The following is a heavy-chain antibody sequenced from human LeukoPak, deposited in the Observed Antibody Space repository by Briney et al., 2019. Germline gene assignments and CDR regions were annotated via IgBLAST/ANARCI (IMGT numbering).Heavy chain of an antibody. CDR2: VWYDGRNR. J-gene: IGHJ4*02. Sequence: PGRSLTLSCAASGYTFSRHGIHWVRQAPGKGLEWVAVVWYDGRNRDYADSVKGRFTISRDNSKNTLYLQMNSLRAEDTAVYYCAKESRLGMYGYWGQGTLVTVSS. CDR1: GYTFSRHG. D-gene: IGHD2-8*02. V-gene: IGHV3-33*06. CDR3: AKESRLGMYGY.